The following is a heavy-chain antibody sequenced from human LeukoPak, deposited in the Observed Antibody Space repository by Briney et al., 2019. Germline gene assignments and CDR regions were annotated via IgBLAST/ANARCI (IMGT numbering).Heavy chain of an antibody. CDR1: GFTFNTYE. Sequence: GGSLRLSCAASGFTFNTYEMNWVRQAPGKGLEWVSYISSSSSTMFYADSVKGRFTISRDNSKNTLYLQVNSLRAEDTAVYYCAKVGAYYYYYGMDVWGQGTTVSVSS. D-gene: IGHD1-26*01. CDR2: ISSSSSTM. J-gene: IGHJ6*02. CDR3: AKVGAYYYYYGMDV. V-gene: IGHV3-48*03.